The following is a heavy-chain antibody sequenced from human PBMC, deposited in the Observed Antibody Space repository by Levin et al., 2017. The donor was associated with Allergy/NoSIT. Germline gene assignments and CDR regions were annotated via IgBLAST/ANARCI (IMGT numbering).Heavy chain of an antibody. Sequence: GESLKISCKASGYTFTSYDINWVRQATGQGLEWMGWMNPNSGNTGYAQKFQGRVTMTRNTSISTAYMELSSLRSEDTAVYYCARGRVAAADHNSRYNWFDPWGQGTLVTVSS. CDR3: ARGRVAAADHNSRYNWFDP. J-gene: IGHJ5*02. V-gene: IGHV1-8*01. D-gene: IGHD6-13*01. CDR1: GYTFTSYD. CDR2: MNPNSGNT.